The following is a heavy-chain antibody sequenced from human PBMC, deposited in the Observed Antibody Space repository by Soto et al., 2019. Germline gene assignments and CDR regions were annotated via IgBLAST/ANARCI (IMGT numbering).Heavy chain of an antibody. CDR2: ISSSSSYI. CDR3: ARGGGVSSSRGVDY. J-gene: IGHJ4*02. Sequence: EVLLVESGGGLVKPGGSLRLSCAASGFTFSSYSMNWVRQAPGKGLEWVSSISSSSSYIYYADSVKGRFTISRDNAKNSLYLQMNSLRAEDTAVYYCARGGGVSSSRGVDYWGQGTLVTVSS. CDR1: GFTFSSYS. D-gene: IGHD2-15*01. V-gene: IGHV3-21*01.